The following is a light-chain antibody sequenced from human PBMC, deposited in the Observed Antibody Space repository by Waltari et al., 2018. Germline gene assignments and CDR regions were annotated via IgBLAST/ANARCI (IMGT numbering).Light chain of an antibody. CDR2: GAS. CDR3: QQSYSSPRT. Sequence: DIQMTRSPSSLSASVGDRVTITCRASQSISSHLSWYQLKPGKAPKLLIYGASSLQSGVPSRFSGSGSGTDFTLTISSLQPEDFATYYCQQSYSSPRTFGQGTRVEIK. J-gene: IGKJ1*01. CDR1: QSISSH. V-gene: IGKV1-39*01.